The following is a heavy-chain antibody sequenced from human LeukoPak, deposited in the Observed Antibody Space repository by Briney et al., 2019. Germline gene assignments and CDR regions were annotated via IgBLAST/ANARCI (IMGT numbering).Heavy chain of an antibody. CDR1: EFTHSSNY. D-gene: IGHD3-10*01. CDR3: ARSYYGSGSYYGNGIDG. J-gene: IGHJ6*02. V-gene: IGHV3-66*01. Sequence: PGGSLRLSCAASEFTHSSNYMRWVRQAPGQGLEWVSVIYSGGSTHYAESVQGRFTISRDDSKNTLYPPMNSLRAEDTAVYYCARSYYGSGSYYGNGIDGWGQGTTVTVS. CDR2: IYSGGST.